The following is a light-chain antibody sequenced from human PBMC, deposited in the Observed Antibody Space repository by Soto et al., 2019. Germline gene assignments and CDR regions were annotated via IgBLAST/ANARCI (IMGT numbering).Light chain of an antibody. CDR2: EVT. CDR3: SSYAGSNNWV. V-gene: IGLV2-23*02. CDR1: NSDVGNYDL. Sequence: QSALTQPASVSGSPGQSITISCTGTNSDVGNYDLVSWYEHHPGKAPRLIIYEVTKRPSGGSDRFSGSKSGNTASLTISGLQAEDEGDYYCSSYAGSNNWVFGGGTKLTVL. J-gene: IGLJ3*02.